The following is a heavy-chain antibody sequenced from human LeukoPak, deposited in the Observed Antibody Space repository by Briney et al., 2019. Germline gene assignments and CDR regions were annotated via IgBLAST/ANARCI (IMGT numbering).Heavy chain of an antibody. CDR1: RFTFSSYW. CDR2: IKQDGSEK. J-gene: IGHJ4*02. V-gene: IGHV3-7*01. CDR3: AREAYSSSWYVFDY. D-gene: IGHD6-13*01. Sequence: GGSLRLSCAASRFTFSSYWMSWVRQAPGKGLEWVANIKQDGSEKYYVDSVKGRFTISRDNAKNSLYLQMNSLRAEDTAVYYCAREAYSSSWYVFDYWGQGTLVTVSS.